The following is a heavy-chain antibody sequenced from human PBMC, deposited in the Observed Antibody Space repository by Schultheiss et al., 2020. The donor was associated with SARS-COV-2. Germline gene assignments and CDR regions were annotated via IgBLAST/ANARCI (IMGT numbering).Heavy chain of an antibody. D-gene: IGHD3-22*01. CDR2: ISYDGSNK. CDR3: ARTKYDSSGYYYILTYYYYGMDV. Sequence: GESLKISCAASGFTFSSYGMHWVRQAPGKGLEWVAVISYDGSNKYYADSVKGRFTISRDNAKNSLYLQMNSLRAEDTAVYYCARTKYDSSGYYYILTYYYYGMDVWGQGTTVTVSS. V-gene: IGHV3-30*03. CDR1: GFTFSSYG. J-gene: IGHJ6*02.